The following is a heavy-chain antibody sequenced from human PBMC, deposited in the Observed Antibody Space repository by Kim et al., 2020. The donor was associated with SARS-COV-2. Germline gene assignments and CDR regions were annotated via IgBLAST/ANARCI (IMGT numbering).Heavy chain of an antibody. D-gene: IGHD2-2*01. CDR3: AIYCSSTSCYEGAFDI. Sequence: SETLSLTCTVSGGSISSSSYYWGWIRQPPGKGLEWIGSIYYSGSTYYNPSLKSRVTISVDTSKNQFSLKLSSVTAADTAVYYCAIYCSSTSCYEGAFDIWGQGTMVTVSS. V-gene: IGHV4-39*07. CDR1: GGSISSSSYY. CDR2: IYYSGST. J-gene: IGHJ3*02.